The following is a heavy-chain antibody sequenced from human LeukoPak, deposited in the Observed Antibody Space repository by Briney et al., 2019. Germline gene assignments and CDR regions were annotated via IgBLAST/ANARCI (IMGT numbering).Heavy chain of an antibody. D-gene: IGHD2-2*01. CDR1: GFTFSRYR. CDR2: IKNDGSEK. CDR3: ARDPASAVPIDY. V-gene: IGHV3-7*01. J-gene: IGHJ4*02. Sequence: GESLPLSCAASGFTFSRYRMPWVRQAPGKGLEWVAHIKNDGSEKYYVDSVKGRFTISRDNAKNSLSLQMNSLRVEDTAVYYCARDPASAVPIDYLGQGTLVTVSS.